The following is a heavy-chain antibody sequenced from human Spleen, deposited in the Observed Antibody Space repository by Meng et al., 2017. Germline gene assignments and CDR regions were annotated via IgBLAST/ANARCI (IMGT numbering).Heavy chain of an antibody. CDR1: GYTFSNYA. J-gene: IGHJ5*02. Sequence: QVQLVKSGFELKKPGASGKVSCKASGYTFSNYAMNWVRQAPGQGLEWMGWINTNTGNPTYAQGFTGRFVFSLDTSVSTAYLQISSLKTEDTGVYYCARTSGTYWGWLDPWGQGTLVTVSS. V-gene: IGHV7-4-1*02. D-gene: IGHD1-26*01. CDR2: INTNTGNP. CDR3: ARTSGTYWGWLDP.